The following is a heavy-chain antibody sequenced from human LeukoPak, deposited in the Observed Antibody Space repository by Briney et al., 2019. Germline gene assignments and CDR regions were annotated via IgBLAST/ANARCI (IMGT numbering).Heavy chain of an antibody. V-gene: IGHV3-48*01. J-gene: IGHJ4*02. CDR2: ISSSSSTI. CDR1: GFTFSSYS. D-gene: IGHD2-15*01. CDR3: ARDRCSGGSCYLDY. Sequence: GGSLRHSCAASGFTFSSYSINWVRQAPGKGLEWVSYISSSSSTIYYADSVKGRFTISRDNAKNSLYLQMNSLRAEDTAVYYCARDRCSGGSCYLDYSGQGTLVTVSS.